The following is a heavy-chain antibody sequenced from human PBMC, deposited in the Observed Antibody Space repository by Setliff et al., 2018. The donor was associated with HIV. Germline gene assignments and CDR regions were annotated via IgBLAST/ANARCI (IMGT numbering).Heavy chain of an antibody. CDR3: VKADVLLCDV. D-gene: IGHD3-16*01. Sequence: ASVKVSCKTSGYMFIAYGMSWVRRAPGQGLEWMGWIGPNSTDTNYALKFQGRVTFTTDTSVSTSYMELERLSADDTAIYYCVKADVLLCDVWGQGTLVTVS. CDR2: IGPNSTDT. CDR1: GYMFIAYG. J-gene: IGHJ4*02. V-gene: IGHV1-2*02.